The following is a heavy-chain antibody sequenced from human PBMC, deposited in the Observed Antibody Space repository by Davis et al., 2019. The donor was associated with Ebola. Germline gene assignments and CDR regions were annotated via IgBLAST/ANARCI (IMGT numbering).Heavy chain of an antibody. CDR1: GFTFSTYV. Sequence: GESLKISCAASGFTFSTYVMYWVRQAPGKGLEWVAVISFDGSSRYYVDSVRGRFTISRDNSKNMLYLQMNSLRAEDTAVYYCAKGSVTIFGVAPDYYGMDVWGKGTTVTVSS. D-gene: IGHD3-3*01. CDR2: ISFDGSSR. CDR3: AKGSVTIFGVAPDYYGMDV. V-gene: IGHV3-30-3*01. J-gene: IGHJ6*04.